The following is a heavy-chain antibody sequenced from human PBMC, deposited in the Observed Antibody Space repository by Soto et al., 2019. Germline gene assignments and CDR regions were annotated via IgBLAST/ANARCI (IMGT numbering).Heavy chain of an antibody. Sequence: QVPLVQSGAEVKKPGASVKVSCNASGYTFTSYGISWVRQAPGQGLEWMGWISGYNANTNYAQKLQARVTMTTDTSTNTAYMELRSLRSDDTAVYFCARAAREAVFRGAVNYWGQGTLVTVSS. J-gene: IGHJ4*02. CDR3: ARAAREAVFRGAVNY. D-gene: IGHD2-15*01. CDR2: ISGYNANT. CDR1: GYTFTSYG. V-gene: IGHV1-18*01.